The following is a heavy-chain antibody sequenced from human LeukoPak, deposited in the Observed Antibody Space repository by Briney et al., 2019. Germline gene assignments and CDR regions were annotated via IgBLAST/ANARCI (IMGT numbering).Heavy chain of an antibody. Sequence: ASVKVSCKASGYAFTSYDINWVRQATGQGREWRVWMNTNSGNTGYAQKFQGRVTMTRNPSISTAYMELSSLRSEATAVYHCAKRGSSDFRSDYYFFDYWGQGTLVTVSS. CDR2: MNTNSGNT. CDR3: AKRGSSDFRSDYYFFDY. J-gene: IGHJ4*02. V-gene: IGHV1-8*01. D-gene: IGHD3-3*01. CDR1: GYAFTSYD.